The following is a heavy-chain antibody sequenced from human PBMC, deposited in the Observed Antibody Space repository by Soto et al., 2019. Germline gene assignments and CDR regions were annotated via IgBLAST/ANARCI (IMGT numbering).Heavy chain of an antibody. Sequence: QVQLQESGPGLVKPSGTLSLTCAVSGDSISNSRWWTWVRQPPGKGLEWIGDIFHSGDTNYNPSLTSRVLISVDKSQTQFSLEVSSVTAADTAVYYCAYSTGWYRHDVWGQGTLVTVSS. D-gene: IGHD6-19*01. CDR2: IFHSGDT. CDR3: AYSTGWYRHDV. CDR1: GDSISNSRW. J-gene: IGHJ3*01. V-gene: IGHV4-4*02.